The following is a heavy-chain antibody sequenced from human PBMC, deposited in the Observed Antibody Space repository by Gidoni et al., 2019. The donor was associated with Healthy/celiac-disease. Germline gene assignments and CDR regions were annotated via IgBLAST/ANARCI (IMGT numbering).Heavy chain of an antibody. CDR3: ARAVAAVYFAD. D-gene: IGHD6-19*01. V-gene: IGHV1-2*02. J-gene: IGHJ4*02. CDR2: INPNSGVT. CDR1: EATLTGFF. Sequence: QMHLVQSGAEVTRPGASLKVSCKASEATLTGFFMHWIRQAPGQGLEWMGWINPNSGVTNYSQKFQGRVTMTRDTSITTVFMDLSGLRSDDTAVYYCARAVAAVYFADWGQGTLLTVSS.